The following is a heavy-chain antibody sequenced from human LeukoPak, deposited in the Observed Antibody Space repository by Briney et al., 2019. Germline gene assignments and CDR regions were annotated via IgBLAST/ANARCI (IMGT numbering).Heavy chain of an antibody. J-gene: IGHJ4*02. V-gene: IGHV3-49*03. CDR2: SRSKTYGGAK. Sequence: GGSLRLSCTASGFTFGDYAMRWFRQAPGKEREGVGLSRSKTYGGAKKYAASVKDRFTISKDDSKSIAYLQMNSLKTEDTAVYYCTRFPGGATVVTPHFDYWGQGTLVTVSS. D-gene: IGHD4-23*01. CDR3: TRFPGGATVVTPHFDY. CDR1: GFTFGDYA.